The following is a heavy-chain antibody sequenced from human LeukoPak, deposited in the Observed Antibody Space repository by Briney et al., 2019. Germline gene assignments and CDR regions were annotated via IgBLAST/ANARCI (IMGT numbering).Heavy chain of an antibody. D-gene: IGHD3-22*01. CDR2: ISSSSSTI. CDR3: ARPSSGYSLQYFDY. CDR1: GFTSSDYY. Sequence: PGGSLRLSCAASGFTSSDYYMSWIRQAPGKGLEWVSYISSSSSTIYYADSVKGRFTISRDNSKNTLYLQMNSLRAEDTAVYYCARPSSGYSLQYFDYWGQGTLVTVSS. J-gene: IGHJ4*02. V-gene: IGHV3-11*04.